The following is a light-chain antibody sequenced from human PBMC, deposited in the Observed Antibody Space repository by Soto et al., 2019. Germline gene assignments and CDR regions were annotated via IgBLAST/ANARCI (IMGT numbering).Light chain of an antibody. CDR1: SSDVGSYNL. V-gene: IGLV2-23*01. Sequence: QSVLTQPASVSGSPGQSITLSCTGTSSDVGSYNLVSWYQQHPGKAPKLMIYEGSKRPSGVSNRFSGSKSGNTAFLTISGLQAEDEADYYCCSYAGSIVVFGGGTKVTVL. J-gene: IGLJ2*01. CDR2: EGS. CDR3: CSYAGSIVV.